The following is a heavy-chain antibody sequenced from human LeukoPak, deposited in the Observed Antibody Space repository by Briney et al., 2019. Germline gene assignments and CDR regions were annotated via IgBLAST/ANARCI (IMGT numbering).Heavy chain of an antibody. J-gene: IGHJ4*02. CDR2: ISYDGSNK. CDR3: AQRSPSY. D-gene: IGHD3-10*01. V-gene: IGHV3-30*18. CDR1: GFTFSSYG. Sequence: GRSLRLSCAASGFTFSSYGMHWVRQAPGKGLEWVAVISYDGSNKYYADSVKGRFTISRDNSKNTLYLQMNSLRAEDTAVYYCAQRSPSYWGQGTLVTVSS.